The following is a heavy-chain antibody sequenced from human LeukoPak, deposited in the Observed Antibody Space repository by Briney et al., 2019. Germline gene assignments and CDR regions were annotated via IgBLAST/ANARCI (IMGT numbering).Heavy chain of an antibody. J-gene: IGHJ3*02. V-gene: IGHV1-69*13. Sequence: ASVKVSCKASGGTFSSYAISWVRQAPGQGLEWMGGIIPIFGTANYAQKFQGRVTITADESTSTAYMELSSLRSEDTAVYYCATDGGLNDAFDIWGQGTMVTVSS. CDR2: IIPIFGTA. CDR3: ATDGGLNDAFDI. CDR1: GGTFSSYA. D-gene: IGHD2-15*01.